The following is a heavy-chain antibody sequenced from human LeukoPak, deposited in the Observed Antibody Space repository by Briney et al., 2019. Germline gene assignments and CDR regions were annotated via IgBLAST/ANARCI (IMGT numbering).Heavy chain of an antibody. V-gene: IGHV4-34*01. CDR3: ARLSGSPQRLDS. CDR1: GGSFSDYY. D-gene: IGHD1-26*01. J-gene: IGHJ4*02. CDR2: INHSGAT. Sequence: PSETLSLTCVVYGGSFSDYYWTWVRQPPGKGLEWIGEINHSGATKYNPSLKSRVTISIHTSNNQFSLKLNSVTAADTAVYYCARLSGSPQRLDSWGQGTLATVSS.